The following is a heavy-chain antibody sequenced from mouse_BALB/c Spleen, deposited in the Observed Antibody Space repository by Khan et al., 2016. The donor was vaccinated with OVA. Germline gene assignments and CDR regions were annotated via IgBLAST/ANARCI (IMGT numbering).Heavy chain of an antibody. V-gene: IGHV1-5*01. CDR3: ARGGYSSFAY. Sequence: VQLQQSGTVLARPGASVKMSCKASGYSFTSYLIHWVKQRPGQGLEWIGDIYPGNSDTTYNQKFKDKAKLTADTSANTAYMELSSLTNEDSAFYYCARGGYSSFAYWGQGTLVTVSA. D-gene: IGHD1-3*01. CDR1: GYSFTSYL. CDR2: IYPGNSDT. J-gene: IGHJ3*01.